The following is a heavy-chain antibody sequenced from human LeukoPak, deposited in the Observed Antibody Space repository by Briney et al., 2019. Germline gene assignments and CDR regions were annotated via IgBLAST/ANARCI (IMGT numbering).Heavy chain of an antibody. Sequence: GGSLRLSCAASGFTFCNAWMSWVRQAPGKGLEWVGRIKSKTNDGTTDYAAPVKGRFTISRDDSKNTLYLQMNSLKTEDTAVYYCTTGLLGTWGQGTLVTVSS. CDR3: TTGLLGT. J-gene: IGHJ5*01. CDR2: IKSKTNDGTT. CDR1: GFTFCNAW. V-gene: IGHV3-15*01. D-gene: IGHD7-27*01.